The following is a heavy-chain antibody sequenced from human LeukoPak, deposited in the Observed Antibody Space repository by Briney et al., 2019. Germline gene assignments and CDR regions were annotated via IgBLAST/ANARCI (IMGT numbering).Heavy chain of an antibody. V-gene: IGHV4-38-2*01. CDR3: ARGAMVVTHGRSDFDY. J-gene: IGHJ4*02. Sequence: PSETLSLTCAVSGDSITSGHYWGWIRQPPRKGLEWIGSIYHSGKAYYNPSLKSRVTISVDTSKNQFSLKLSSVTAADTAVYYCARGAMVVTHGRSDFDYWGQGTLVTVSS. CDR2: IYHSGKA. CDR1: GDSITSGHY. D-gene: IGHD4-23*01.